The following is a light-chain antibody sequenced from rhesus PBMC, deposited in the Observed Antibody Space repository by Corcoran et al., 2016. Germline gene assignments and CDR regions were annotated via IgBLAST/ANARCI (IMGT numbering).Light chain of an antibody. CDR2: KTS. CDR3: QQHDNSPPLT. V-gene: IGKV1-21*01. J-gene: IGKJ4*01. CDR1: QGISTW. Sequence: DIQMTQSPSYLSASVGDRVTITCRASQGISTWLAWYQQKPGKAPKLLIYKTSSLQSGVPSRFSGSGAWTEFTLTISSLQPDDIATYYCQQHDNSPPLTFGGGTKGEIK.